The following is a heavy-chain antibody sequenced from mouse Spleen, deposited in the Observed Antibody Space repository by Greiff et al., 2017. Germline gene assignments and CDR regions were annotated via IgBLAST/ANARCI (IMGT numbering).Heavy chain of an antibody. Sequence: EVQLQQSGTVLARPGASVKMSCKTSGYTFTSYWMHWVKQRPGQGLEWIGAIYPGNSDTSYNQKFKGKAKLTAVTSASTAYMELSSLTNEDSAVYYCTEAYDYDVGRDYFDYWGQGTTLTVSS. CDR3: TEAYDYDVGRDYFDY. CDR2: IYPGNSDT. CDR1: GYTFTSYW. J-gene: IGHJ2*01. D-gene: IGHD2-4*01. V-gene: IGHV1-5*01.